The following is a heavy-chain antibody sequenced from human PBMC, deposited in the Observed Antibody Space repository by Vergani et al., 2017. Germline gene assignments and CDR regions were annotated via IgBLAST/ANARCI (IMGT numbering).Heavy chain of an antibody. D-gene: IGHD2-8*01. CDR1: GGSISSYY. CDR2: IYYSGST. J-gene: IGHJ6*03. V-gene: IGHV4-59*01. CDR3: AREGAGYCTNGVCYRYYYYMDV. Sequence: QVQLPESGPGLVKPSETLSLTCTVSGGSISSYYWSWIRQPPGKGLEWIGYIYYSGSTNYNPSLKSRVTISVDTSKNQFSLKLSSVTAADTAVYYCAREGAGYCTNGVCYRYYYYMDVWGKGTTVTVSS.